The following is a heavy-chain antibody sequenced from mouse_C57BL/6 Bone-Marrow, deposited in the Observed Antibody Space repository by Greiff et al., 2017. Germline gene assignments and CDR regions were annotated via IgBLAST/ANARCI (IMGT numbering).Heavy chain of an antibody. V-gene: IGHV1-39*01. CDR1: GYSFTDYN. Sequence: VHVKQSGPELVKPGASVKISCKASGYSFTDYNMNWVKQSNGKSLEWIGVINPNYGTTSYNQKFKGKATLTVDQSSSTAYMQLNSRTSEDSAVYYWARWDYDGLDYWGQGTTLTVSS. J-gene: IGHJ2*01. CDR2: INPNYGTT. CDR3: ARWDYDGLDY. D-gene: IGHD2-3*01.